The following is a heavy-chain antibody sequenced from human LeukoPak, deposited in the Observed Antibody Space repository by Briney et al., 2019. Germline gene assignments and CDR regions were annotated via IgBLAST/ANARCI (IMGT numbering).Heavy chain of an antibody. Sequence: PSETLSLTCAVYGGSFSGYYWSWVRQAPGKGLEWVSVIYSGGSTYYADSVKGRFTISRDNSKNTLYLQMNSLRAEDTAVYYCARAGRGHAFDIWGQGTMVTVSS. D-gene: IGHD1-26*01. CDR1: GGSFSGYY. CDR3: ARAGRGHAFDI. V-gene: IGHV3-53*01. J-gene: IGHJ3*02. CDR2: IYSGGST.